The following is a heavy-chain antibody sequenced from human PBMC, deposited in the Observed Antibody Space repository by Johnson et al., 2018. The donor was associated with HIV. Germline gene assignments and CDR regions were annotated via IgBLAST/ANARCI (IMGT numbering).Heavy chain of an antibody. CDR2: VSYDGSNI. Sequence: QVQLVESGGGLVQPGRSLRLSCAASGFTFTSYAMHWIRQAPGKGLEWVALVSYDGSNIHYADSVKGRFTISRDNSKNTLYLQMNSLRAEDTAVYYCARATTPHDAFDIWGQGTMVTVSS. V-gene: IGHV3-30*14. CDR1: GFTFTSYA. J-gene: IGHJ3*02. CDR3: ARATTPHDAFDI. D-gene: IGHD1-1*01.